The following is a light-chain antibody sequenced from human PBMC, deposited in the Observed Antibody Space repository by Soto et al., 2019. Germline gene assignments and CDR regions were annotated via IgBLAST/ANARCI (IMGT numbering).Light chain of an antibody. Sequence: TQSPSSLSASVGDRVTITCRASQSISSYLNWYQQKPGKAPKLLIYAASSLQSGVPSRFSGSGSGTDFTLTISSLQPEDFATYYCQQSYSTPRTFGQGTKVDIK. CDR1: QSISSY. J-gene: IGKJ1*01. V-gene: IGKV1-39*01. CDR2: AAS. CDR3: QQSYSTPRT.